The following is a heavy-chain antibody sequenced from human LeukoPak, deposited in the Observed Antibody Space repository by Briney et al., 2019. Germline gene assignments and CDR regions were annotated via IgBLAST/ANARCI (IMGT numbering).Heavy chain of an antibody. CDR3: ARVSHTSIDY. D-gene: IGHD5-18*01. CDR2: ISHSGGT. Sequence: SETLSLTCDVSGYSISSGYYWGWIRQPPGKGLEWIGSISHSGGTYYTQSLKSRVTISVDTSKSTFSLKLSTVTAADTAVYYCARVSHTSIDYWGQGTLVTVSS. CDR1: GYSISSGYY. J-gene: IGHJ4*02. V-gene: IGHV4-38-2*01.